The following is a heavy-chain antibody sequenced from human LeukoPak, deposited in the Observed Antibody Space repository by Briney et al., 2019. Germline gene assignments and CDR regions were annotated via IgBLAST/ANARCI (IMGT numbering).Heavy chain of an antibody. J-gene: IGHJ4*02. V-gene: IGHV3-30*03. CDR1: GFTFSSYG. CDR3: ASGRYYFDY. CDR2: ISYDGSNK. Sequence: GRSLRLSCAASGFTFSSYGMHWVRQAPGKGLEWVAFISYDGSNKYYVDSVKGRFTISRDNSKNTLYLQMNSLRAEDTAVYYCASGRYYFDYWGQGTLVTVSS.